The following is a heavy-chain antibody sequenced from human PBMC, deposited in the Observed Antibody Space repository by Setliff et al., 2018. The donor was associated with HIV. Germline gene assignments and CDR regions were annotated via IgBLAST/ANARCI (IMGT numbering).Heavy chain of an antibody. V-gene: IGHV1-2*02. D-gene: IGHD1-26*01. CDR1: GYTFTDYY. Sequence: ASVKVSCKASGYTFTDYYIHWVRQAPGQGLEWIGWIYPNTGGTNYAQKFQGRVTMTRDTSISTAYMELSRLTSDDTAMYYCARPPQVGATTGFDYWGQGTLVTVSS. CDR2: IYPNTGGT. CDR3: ARPPQVGATTGFDY. J-gene: IGHJ4*02.